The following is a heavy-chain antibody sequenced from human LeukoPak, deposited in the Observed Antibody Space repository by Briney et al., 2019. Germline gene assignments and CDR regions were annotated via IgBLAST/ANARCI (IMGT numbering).Heavy chain of an antibody. J-gene: IGHJ4*02. D-gene: IGHD2/OR15-2a*01. CDR2: INQEASRT. CDR3: AKYLSRAFDS. V-gene: IGHV3-7*01. CDR1: GFTFSRYW. Sequence: SLRLSCPASGFTFSRYWMNWVRQAPGKGLEWLGHINQEASRTDHADSVKGRFTISRHNSRNLLYLHMSSLRVEDMAVYYCAKYLSRAFDSWGQGILVSVSS.